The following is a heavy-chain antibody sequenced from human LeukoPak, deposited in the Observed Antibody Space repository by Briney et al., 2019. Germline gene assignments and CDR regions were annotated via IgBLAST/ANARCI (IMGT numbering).Heavy chain of an antibody. D-gene: IGHD6-19*01. CDR2: IYYSGST. CDR3: ATQGIAMAGFDY. CDR1: GGSISSSSYY. Sequence: PSETLSLTCTVSGGSISSSSYYWGWIRQPPGKRLEWIGSIYYSGSTYYNPSRKSRVTISVDTSKNQFSLKLSSVTAADTAVYYCATQGIAMAGFDYWGQGTLVTVSS. J-gene: IGHJ4*02. V-gene: IGHV4-39*01.